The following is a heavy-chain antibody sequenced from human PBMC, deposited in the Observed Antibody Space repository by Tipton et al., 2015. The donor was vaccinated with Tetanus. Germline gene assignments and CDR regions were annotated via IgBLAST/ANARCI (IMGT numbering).Heavy chain of an antibody. CDR3: ARGNEYSSSHYFDY. Sequence: LSLTCAVYGGSFSGYYWSWIRQPPGKGLGWIGEINHSGSTNYNPSLKSRVTISVDTSKNQFSLKLSSVTAADTAVYYCARGNEYSSSHYFDYWGQGTLVTVSS. CDR1: GGSFSGYY. J-gene: IGHJ4*02. D-gene: IGHD6-6*01. V-gene: IGHV4-34*01. CDR2: INHSGST.